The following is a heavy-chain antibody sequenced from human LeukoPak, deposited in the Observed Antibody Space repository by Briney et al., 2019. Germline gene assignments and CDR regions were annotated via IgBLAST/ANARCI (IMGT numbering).Heavy chain of an antibody. CDR3: ARGRRIAATGPDAYYFDT. CDR1: GGSISTYY. V-gene: IGHV4-59*01. D-gene: IGHD6-25*01. J-gene: IGHJ4*02. Sequence: PSETLSLTCTVSGGSISTYYWSWIRQPPGKGLEWIGYVYYSGSTNYNPSLKSRVTISVDTSKNQFSLKLSSVTAADTAVYYCARGRRIAATGPDAYYFDTWGQGILVTVSS. CDR2: VYYSGST.